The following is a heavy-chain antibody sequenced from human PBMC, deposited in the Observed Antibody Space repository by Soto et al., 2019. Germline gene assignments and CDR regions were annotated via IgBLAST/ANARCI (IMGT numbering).Heavy chain of an antibody. CDR3: AKDKGNRITVYGVVSPVVGYDGMDV. V-gene: IGHV3-23*01. Sequence: GGSLRLSCAASGFTFSSYAMSWVRQAPGKGLEWVSAISGSGGSTYYGDSVKGRFTISRDNSKNTLYLQMNSLRAEDKVVYDCAKDKGNRITVYGVVSPVVGYDGMDVWGQGTTVTVSS. CDR2: ISGSGGST. D-gene: IGHD3-3*01. J-gene: IGHJ6*02. CDR1: GFTFSSYA.